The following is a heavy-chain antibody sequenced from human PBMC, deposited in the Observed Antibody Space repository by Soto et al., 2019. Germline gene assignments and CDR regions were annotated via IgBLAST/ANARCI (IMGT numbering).Heavy chain of an antibody. V-gene: IGHV1-18*01. D-gene: IGHD1-1*01. CDR3: ARGRYGDY. J-gene: IGHJ4*02. Sequence: QVHLVQSGAEVKKPGASVKVSCKGSGYAFTTYGITWVRQAPGQGLEWMGWISAHNGNTNYAQELQGRVTVTRDTSTRPAYMELRSLRSDDTAVYYGARGRYGDYWGQGAVVTVSS. CDR1: GYAFTTYG. CDR2: ISAHNGNT.